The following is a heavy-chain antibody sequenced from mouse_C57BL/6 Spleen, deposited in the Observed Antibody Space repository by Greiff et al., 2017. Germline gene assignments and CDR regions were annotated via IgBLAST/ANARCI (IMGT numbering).Heavy chain of an antibody. CDR2: ISYSGST. D-gene: IGHD3-3*01. Sequence: EVKLVESGPGMVKPSQSLSLTCTVTGYSITSGYDWHWIRHFPGNKLEWMGYISYSGSTNYNPSLKSRISITHDTSKNHFFLKLKSVTTEDTATYYCARDGGTGAWFAYWGQGTLVTVSA. CDR3: ARDGGTGAWFAY. V-gene: IGHV3-1*01. J-gene: IGHJ3*01. CDR1: GYSITSGYD.